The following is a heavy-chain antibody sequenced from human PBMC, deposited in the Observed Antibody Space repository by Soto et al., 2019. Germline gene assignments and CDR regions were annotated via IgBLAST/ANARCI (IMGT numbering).Heavy chain of an antibody. V-gene: IGHV1-69*01. D-gene: IGHD6-19*01. Sequence: QVQLVQSGAEVKKPGSSVKVSCKASGGTFSNYIFSWVRQAPGQGLEWMGGTIPMFATAQYAQKLQGRVTITADDSTSTVYRDLTSLRSDDTAVYYCARGLFGQQGLVGFDTWGQGTLVTVSS. J-gene: IGHJ4*02. CDR2: TIPMFATA. CDR1: GGTFSNYI. CDR3: ARGLFGQQGLVGFDT.